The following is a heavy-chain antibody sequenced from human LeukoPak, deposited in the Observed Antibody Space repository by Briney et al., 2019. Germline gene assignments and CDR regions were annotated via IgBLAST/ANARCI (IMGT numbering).Heavy chain of an antibody. J-gene: IGHJ4*02. V-gene: IGHV6-1*01. CDR3: ARDGSLWFGESSYYFDF. CDR1: GDSVSSNSAA. Sequence: SQTLSLTCAISGDSVSSNSAAWNWIRQSPSRGLEWLGRTYYRSKWYNDYAVSVKSRITISPDTSKNQFSLHLKSVTPEDTAVYYCARDGSLWFGESSYYFDFWGQGILVTVSS. CDR2: TYYRSKWYN. D-gene: IGHD3-10*01.